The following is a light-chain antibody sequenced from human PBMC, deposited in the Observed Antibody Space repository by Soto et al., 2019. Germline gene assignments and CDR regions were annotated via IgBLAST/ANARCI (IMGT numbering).Light chain of an antibody. Sequence: QSVLTQPPSVSGAPGQRVTISCTGSSSNIGAGYDVHWYQQLPGTAPKLLIYGNSNRPSGVPDRFSGSKSGTSASLAITGLQAGDEADYCCQSSDSSLGGWGLFGGGTKLPVL. J-gene: IGLJ2*01. CDR2: GNS. V-gene: IGLV1-40*01. CDR1: SSNIGAGYD. CDR3: QSSDSSLGGWGL.